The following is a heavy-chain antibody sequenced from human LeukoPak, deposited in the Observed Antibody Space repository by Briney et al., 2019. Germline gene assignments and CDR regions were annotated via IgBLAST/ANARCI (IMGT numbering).Heavy chain of an antibody. D-gene: IGHD2/OR15-2a*01. J-gene: IGHJ4*02. CDR1: GFTFSDYG. V-gene: IGHV3-30*02. Sequence: GGSLRLSCAASGFTFSDYGMHWVRQAPGKGLEWVAFLRSDGRNKYYADSVKGRFTIARDNSKNTLYLQMNSLRAGDTAVYYCATSGLSRFGFWGQGTLVTVSS. CDR3: ATSGLSRFGF. CDR2: LRSDGRNK.